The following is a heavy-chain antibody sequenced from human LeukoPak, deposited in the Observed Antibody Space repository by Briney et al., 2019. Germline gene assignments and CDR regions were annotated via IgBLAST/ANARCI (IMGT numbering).Heavy chain of an antibody. CDR2: INHSGST. D-gene: IGHD3-22*01. J-gene: IGHJ4*02. Sequence: PSETLSLTCAVYGGSFSGYYWSWIRQPPGKGLEWIGEINHSGSTNYNPSLKSRVTISVDTSKNQFSLKLSSVTAADTAVYYCATLLSSGYYYYFDYWGQGTLVTVSS. V-gene: IGHV4-34*01. CDR1: GGSFSGYY. CDR3: ATLLSSGYYYYFDY.